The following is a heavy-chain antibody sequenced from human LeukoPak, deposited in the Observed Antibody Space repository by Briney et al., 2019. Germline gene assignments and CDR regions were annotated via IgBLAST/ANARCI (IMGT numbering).Heavy chain of an antibody. Sequence: GESLKISCQASGYSFMTYWIGWVRQMPGKGLEWMAIIYPGDSDTKYSPSFQDQLTISADKSINTASLHWRSLKASDTAMYYCARLSMIDTFDIWGLGTVVTVSS. CDR3: ARLSMIDTFDI. D-gene: IGHD3-22*01. CDR2: IYPGDSDT. CDR1: GYSFMTYW. J-gene: IGHJ3*02. V-gene: IGHV5-51*01.